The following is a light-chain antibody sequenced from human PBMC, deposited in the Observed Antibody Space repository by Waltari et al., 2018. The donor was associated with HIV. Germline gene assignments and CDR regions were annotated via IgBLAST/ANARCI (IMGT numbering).Light chain of an antibody. CDR1: KLGAKY. J-gene: IGLJ3*02. Sequence: SYELTQPPSVSVSPGQTASITCPGDKLGAKYACWYQQKPGHSTVLVIYHDNKRPSGVPDRFSGSKSGSSASLAVSGLRSEDAADYYCAAWDSRLSGLKWVFGGGTKLTVL. V-gene: IGLV3-1*01. CDR3: AAWDSRLSGLKWV. CDR2: HDN.